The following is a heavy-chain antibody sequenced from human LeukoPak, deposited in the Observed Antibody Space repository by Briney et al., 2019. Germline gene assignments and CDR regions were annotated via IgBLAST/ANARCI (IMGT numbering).Heavy chain of an antibody. CDR1: EYTFTGYN. CDR2: VNPDSGDT. D-gene: IGHD3-16*01. Sequence: ASVKVSCTASEYTFTGYNMHWLRQVPGQGLAWMGWVNPDSGDTHYAQKFQGRVTMTRDTSINTAYMELTGLRSDDTAVYYWARGPLSPYFDYWGQGTLVTVSS. V-gene: IGHV1-2*02. J-gene: IGHJ4*02. CDR3: ARGPLSPYFDY.